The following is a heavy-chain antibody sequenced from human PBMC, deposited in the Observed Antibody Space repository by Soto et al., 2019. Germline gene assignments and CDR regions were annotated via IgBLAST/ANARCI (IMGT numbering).Heavy chain of an antibody. CDR2: INAGNGNT. V-gene: IGHV1-3*01. CDR3: ARAELRYFDWLFPQDY. CDR1: GYTFTSYA. D-gene: IGHD3-9*01. Sequence: ASVNVSCKASGYTFTSYARHWVRQAPGQRLEWMGWINAGNGNTKYSQKFQGRVTITRDTSASTAYMELSSLRSEDTAVYYCARAELRYFDWLFPQDYWGQGTLVTVSS. J-gene: IGHJ4*02.